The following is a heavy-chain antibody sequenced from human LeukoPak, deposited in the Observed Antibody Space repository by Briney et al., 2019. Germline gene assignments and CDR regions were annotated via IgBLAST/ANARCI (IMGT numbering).Heavy chain of an antibody. Sequence: SETLSLTCAVSGVSFDDYYWSWVRQTPGKGLEWLGEINHSGYTNDSPSLKSRVPLSIDTSSKQFSLNLRSVTVADAGIYYCTRMTTGHDYWGQGTLVTVSS. V-gene: IGHV4-34*01. CDR1: GVSFDDYY. D-gene: IGHD4-17*01. CDR3: TRMTTGHDY. CDR2: INHSGYT. J-gene: IGHJ4*02.